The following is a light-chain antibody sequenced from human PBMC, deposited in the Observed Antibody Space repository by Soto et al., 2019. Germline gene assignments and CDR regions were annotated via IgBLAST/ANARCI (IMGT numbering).Light chain of an antibody. CDR3: SSYTTNNPRV. Sequence: QSVLTQPASVSGSPGQSITISCTGTSSDIGAYYYVSWYQHHPGKGPKLMIYEVSYRPSGISNRFSGSKSGNTASLTISGLQPDDDADYYCSSYTTNNPRVFGTGTKLTVL. CDR2: EVS. V-gene: IGLV2-14*01. CDR1: SSDIGAYYY. J-gene: IGLJ1*01.